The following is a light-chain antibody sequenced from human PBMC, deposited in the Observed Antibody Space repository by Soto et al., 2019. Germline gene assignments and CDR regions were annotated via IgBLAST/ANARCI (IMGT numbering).Light chain of an antibody. Sequence: DIQMTQSPSSLSASVGDRVTITCQASQDIKKNVNWYQHKPGKVPKVLIYDASTLETGVPSRFSGSGSETEFTFTISSLQSEDIATYFCQHFHDLPITFGQGTRLDIK. CDR3: QHFHDLPIT. CDR2: DAS. V-gene: IGKV1-33*01. J-gene: IGKJ5*01. CDR1: QDIKKN.